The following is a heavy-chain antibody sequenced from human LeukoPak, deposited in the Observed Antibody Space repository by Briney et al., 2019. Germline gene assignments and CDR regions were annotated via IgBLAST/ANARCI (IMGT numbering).Heavy chain of an antibody. CDR1: GFTFDDYA. CDR3: AKDRGDYGGTNYYYYGMEV. V-gene: IGHV3-43*02. D-gene: IGHD4-23*01. J-gene: IGHJ6*02. CDR2: ISGDGGST. Sequence: PGGSLRLSCAASGFTFDDYAMHWVRQDPGKGLEWVSLISGDGGSTYYADSVKGRFTISRDNSKNSLYLQMNSLRAEDTALYYCAKDRGDYGGTNYYYYGMEVWGQGTTVTVSS.